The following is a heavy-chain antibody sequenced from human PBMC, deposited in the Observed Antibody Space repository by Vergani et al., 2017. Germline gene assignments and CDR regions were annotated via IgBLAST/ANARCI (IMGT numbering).Heavy chain of an antibody. CDR3: ARERTISLEYSSSNAHPNAFDI. V-gene: IGHV3-33*01. D-gene: IGHD6-6*01. Sequence: QVQLVESGGGVVQPGRSLRLSCAASGFTFSSYGMHWVRQAPGKGLEWVAVIWYDGSNKYYADSVKGRFTISRDNSKNTLYLQMNSLRAEDTAVYYCARERTISLEYSSSNAHPNAFDIWGQGTMVTVSS. J-gene: IGHJ3*02. CDR2: IWYDGSNK. CDR1: GFTFSSYG.